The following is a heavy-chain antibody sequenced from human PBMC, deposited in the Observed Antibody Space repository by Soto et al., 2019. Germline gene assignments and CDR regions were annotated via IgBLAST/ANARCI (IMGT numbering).Heavy chain of an antibody. D-gene: IGHD2-15*01. J-gene: IGHJ4*02. Sequence: QAQLVESGGGVVQPGRSLRLSCAASGFTFSSYGMHWVRQAPGKGLEWVAIIWHDGSNENYADSVKGRFTISRDNSKNTLYLQMNSLRAEDTAVYYCATEDCSGANCPFEYWGQGTLVTVSS. V-gene: IGHV3-33*01. CDR1: GFTFSSYG. CDR2: IWHDGSNE. CDR3: ATEDCSGANCPFEY.